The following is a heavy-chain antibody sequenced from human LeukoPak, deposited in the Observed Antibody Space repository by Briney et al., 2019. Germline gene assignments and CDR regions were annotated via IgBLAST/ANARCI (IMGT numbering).Heavy chain of an antibody. J-gene: IGHJ1*01. V-gene: IGHV4-59*01. CDR3: ARGRDAYYDSSGPIQH. Sequence: TSETLSLTCTVSGVSISSYYWSWLRQSPGKGLEWIGYIYYSGSTNYNPSLKSRVTISVDTSKNQFSLKLNSVTAADTAVYYCARGRDAYYDSSGPIQHWGQGTLVTVSS. CDR1: GVSISSYY. CDR2: IYYSGST. D-gene: IGHD3-22*01.